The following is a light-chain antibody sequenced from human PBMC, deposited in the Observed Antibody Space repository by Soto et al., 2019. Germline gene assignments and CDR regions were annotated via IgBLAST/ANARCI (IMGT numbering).Light chain of an antibody. Sequence: QSALTQPPSASGSPGQSVTISCTGTSSDVGAYYYVSWYQVHPGKAPKLILSEVTKRPSGVPDRFSGSKSGNTASLSVSGLQPEDEADYYCKSYAGNDNPYVFGSGTKLTVL. J-gene: IGLJ1*01. V-gene: IGLV2-8*01. CDR1: SSDVGAYYY. CDR3: KSYAGNDNPYV. CDR2: EVT.